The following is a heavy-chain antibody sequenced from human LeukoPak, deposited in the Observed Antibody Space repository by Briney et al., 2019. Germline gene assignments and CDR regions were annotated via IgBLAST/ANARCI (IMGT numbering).Heavy chain of an antibody. CDR1: GFTFSDYW. D-gene: IGHD3-9*01. J-gene: IGHJ6*02. CDR3: ARDARYNIDV. CDR2: IISDGTSA. Sequence: GGSLRLSCAASGFTFSDYWRHWVCQAPGKGLVWVSRIISDGTSATYADSVKGRFTMSRDNAKNTLYLEMNSLRADDTAVYYCARDARYNIDVWGQGTTVTVSS. V-gene: IGHV3-74*01.